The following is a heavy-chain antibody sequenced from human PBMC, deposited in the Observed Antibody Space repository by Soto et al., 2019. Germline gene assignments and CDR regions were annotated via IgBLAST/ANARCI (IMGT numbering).Heavy chain of an antibody. CDR2: ISGSGGST. V-gene: IGHV3-23*01. CDR3: AKDRFENYRSASYHDH. Sequence: GGSLRLSCAASGFTFSSYAMSWVRQAPGQGLEWVSAISGSGGSTYYADTVKGRFTNSRDNSKNTLYLQMNSLRAEDTAVYYCAKDRFENYRSASYHDHWGQGTLVTVSS. CDR1: GFTFSSYA. D-gene: IGHD3-10*01. J-gene: IGHJ4*02.